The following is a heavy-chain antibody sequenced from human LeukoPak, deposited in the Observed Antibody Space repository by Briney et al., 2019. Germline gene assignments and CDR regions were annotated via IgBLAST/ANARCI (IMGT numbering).Heavy chain of an antibody. V-gene: IGHV4-4*07. J-gene: IGHJ4*02. CDR1: GGSINSYY. CDR3: AGAPMDFFDF. CDR2: VHSSGSV. Sequence: SETLSLTCTVSGGSINSYYWTWIRQSAGKGLDWIGRVHSSGSVNYNPSLRSRVTMSVDTSKNQLSLRLNSVTAADTAVYFCAGAPMDFFDFWGQGALVTVSS. D-gene: IGHD3-10*01.